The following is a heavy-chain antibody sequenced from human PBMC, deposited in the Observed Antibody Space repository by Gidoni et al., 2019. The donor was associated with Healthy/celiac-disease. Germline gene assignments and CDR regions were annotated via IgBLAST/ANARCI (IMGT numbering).Heavy chain of an antibody. J-gene: IGHJ4*02. CDR3: ARVRTIFGVAYHTPLDY. CDR1: GFTFSSYG. V-gene: IGHV3-30*03. CDR2: ISYDGSNK. Sequence: QVQLVESGGGVVQPGRSLRLSCAASGFTFSSYGMHWVCQAPGKGLEWVAVISYDGSNKYYADSVKGRFTISRDNSKNTLYLQMNSLRAEDTAVYYCARVRTIFGVAYHTPLDYWGQGTLVTVSS. D-gene: IGHD3-3*01.